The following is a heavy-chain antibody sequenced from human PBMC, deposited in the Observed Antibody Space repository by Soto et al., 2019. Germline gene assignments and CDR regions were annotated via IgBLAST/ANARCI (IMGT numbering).Heavy chain of an antibody. D-gene: IGHD2-2*01. CDR1: RLSVYEAW. CDR2: IKSKTDGGTT. V-gene: IGHV3-15*01. J-gene: IGHJ4*02. CDR3: STVVKAPSDCSSTSCPIG. Sequence: LILFSVACRLSVYEAWVNWARRVRVTGLEWLGRIKSKTDGGTTDNSAHVKGRFTISRDDTRNTLYLQMNSLKSEDTAVYYCSTVVKAPSDCSSTSCPIGWGPGTLVTVSS.